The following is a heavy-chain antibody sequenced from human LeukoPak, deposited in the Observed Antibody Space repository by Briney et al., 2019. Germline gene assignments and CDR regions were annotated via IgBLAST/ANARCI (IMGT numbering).Heavy chain of an antibody. CDR1: GFTFNNYG. D-gene: IGHD6-19*01. CDR2: ISGTGLDT. CDR3: AKEGQTVAGNGYFDS. Sequence: PGGSLRLSCAASGFTFNNYGMGWVRQAPGKVLEWISSISGTGLDTYYADSVKGRFTVSRDNSENTLFLHMNNLTDEDTALYYCAKEGQTVAGNGYFDSWGQGILVTVSS. J-gene: IGHJ4*02. V-gene: IGHV3-23*01.